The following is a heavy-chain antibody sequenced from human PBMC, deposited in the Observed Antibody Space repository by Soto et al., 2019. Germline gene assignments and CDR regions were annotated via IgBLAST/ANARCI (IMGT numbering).Heavy chain of an antibody. CDR2: ISAYNGNT. D-gene: IGHD3-9*01. CDR3: AREGVTYYDILTGPNNWFDP. J-gene: IGHJ5*02. Sequence: QVQLVQSGAEVKKPGASVKVSCKASGYTFTSYGISWVRQAPGQGLEWMGWISAYNGNTNYAQKLQGRVTMTADTSTSTAYMELRSLRSDDTAVYYCAREGVTYYDILTGPNNWFDPWGQGTLVTVSS. CDR1: GYTFTSYG. V-gene: IGHV1-18*04.